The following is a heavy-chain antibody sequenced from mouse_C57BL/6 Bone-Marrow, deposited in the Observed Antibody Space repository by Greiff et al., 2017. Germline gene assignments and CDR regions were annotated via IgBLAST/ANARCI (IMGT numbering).Heavy chain of an antibody. Sequence: QVQLQQPGAELVKPGASVKMSCKASGYTFTSYWITWVKQRPGQGLEWIGDIYPGSGSTNYNEKFKSKATLTVDTSSSTAYMQLSSLTSEDSAVYYCARSVLRPMGAMDYWGQGTSVTVSS. CDR2: IYPGSGST. J-gene: IGHJ4*01. CDR3: ARSVLRPMGAMDY. V-gene: IGHV1-55*01. D-gene: IGHD1-2*01. CDR1: GYTFTSYW.